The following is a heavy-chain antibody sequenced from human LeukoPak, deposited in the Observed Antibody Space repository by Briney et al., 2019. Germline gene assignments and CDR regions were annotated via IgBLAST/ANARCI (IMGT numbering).Heavy chain of an antibody. J-gene: IGHJ4*02. CDR2: MNPNSGNT. CDR3: ARGLYDSSGYRFDY. Sequence: ASVKVSCKASGYTFTTYDINWVRQATGQGLEWMGWMNPNSGNTGYAQKFQGRVTMTKNTSISTAYMELSSLRSEDTAVYFCARGLYDSSGYRFDYWGQGTLVTVSS. D-gene: IGHD3-22*01. V-gene: IGHV1-8*01. CDR1: GYTFTTYD.